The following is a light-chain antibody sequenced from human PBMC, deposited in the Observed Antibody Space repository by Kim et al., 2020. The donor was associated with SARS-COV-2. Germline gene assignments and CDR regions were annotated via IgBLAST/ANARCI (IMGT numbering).Light chain of an antibody. V-gene: IGLV3-1*01. CDR3: QAWDSSNVV. CDR1: KLGDKN. CDR2: EDI. J-gene: IGLJ2*01. Sequence: SYELTQTPSVSVSPGQTASITCSGDKLGDKNVFWYQQRPGQSPVLVIYEDIKRPSGIPERFSGSNSGNTATLTISGTQPMDEADYYCQAWDSSNVVFGGG.